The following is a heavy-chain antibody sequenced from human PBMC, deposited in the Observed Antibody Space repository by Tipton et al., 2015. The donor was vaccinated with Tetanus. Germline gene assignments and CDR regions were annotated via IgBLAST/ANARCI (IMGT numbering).Heavy chain of an antibody. V-gene: IGHV4-34*01. J-gene: IGHJ4*02. D-gene: IGHD6-19*01. CDR1: GGSVRSGDYS. CDR2: ISPSGNT. Sequence: TLSLTCTVFGGSVRSGDYSWNWIRQPPGKGLEWIGEISPSGNTNYNPSLKSRVTISADTSRNQFSLTLSSVTAADTAVYYCARGSGWADFWGQGTQVTVSS. CDR3: ARGSGWADF.